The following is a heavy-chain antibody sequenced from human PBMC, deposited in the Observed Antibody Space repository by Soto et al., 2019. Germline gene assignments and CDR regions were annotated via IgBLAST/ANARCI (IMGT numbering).Heavy chain of an antibody. CDR3: ARGRGCSWYRDGLDV. D-gene: IGHD6-13*01. CDR1: EFSFSDYY. Sequence: QVQLVESGGGLVKPGGSLRLSCAGSEFSFSDYYMSWVRQAPGKGLEWVSYISSSNAYTNYADSVKGRFTVSRDNARNLFYLQMNSLRAEDTAVYYCARGRGCSWYRDGLDVWGQGTTVTVSS. V-gene: IGHV3-11*06. J-gene: IGHJ6*02. CDR2: ISSSNAYT.